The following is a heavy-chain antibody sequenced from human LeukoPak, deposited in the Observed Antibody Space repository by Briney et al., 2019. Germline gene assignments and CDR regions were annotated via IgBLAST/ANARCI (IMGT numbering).Heavy chain of an antibody. J-gene: IGHJ5*02. CDR2: IYHSGST. D-gene: IGHD6-13*01. CDR3: ARDRAGIAAAGSWSWFDP. V-gene: IGHV4-38-2*02. Sequence: PKTLSLTCAVSGYSISSGYYWGWIRQPPGKGLEWIGSIYHSGSTYYNPSLKSRVTISVDTSKNQFSLKLSSVTAADTAVYYCARDRAGIAAAGSWSWFDPWGQGTLVTVSS. CDR1: GYSISSGYY.